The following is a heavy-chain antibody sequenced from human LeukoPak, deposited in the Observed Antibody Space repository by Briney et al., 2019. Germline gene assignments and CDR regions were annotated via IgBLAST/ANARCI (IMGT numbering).Heavy chain of an antibody. CDR2: ISGGGGST. Sequence: GGSLRLSCAASGFTFSSYAMSWVRQAPGKGLEWVSAISGGGGSTYYADSVKGRFTISRDNAKNSLYLQMNSLRAEDTAVYYCARDGSSPYYYFDYWGQGTLVTVSS. J-gene: IGHJ4*02. CDR3: ARDGSSPYYYFDY. CDR1: GFTFSSYA. V-gene: IGHV3-23*01. D-gene: IGHD6-13*01.